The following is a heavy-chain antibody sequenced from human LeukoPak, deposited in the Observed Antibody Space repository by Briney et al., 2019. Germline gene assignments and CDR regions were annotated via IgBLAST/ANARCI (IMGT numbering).Heavy chain of an antibody. V-gene: IGHV2-5*02. CDR1: GLSLNTAGVG. J-gene: IGHJ6*02. CDR2: IYWDDDK. D-gene: IGHD3-10*01. Sequence: SGPTLVNPTQTLTLTCTLSGLSLNTAGVGVGWIRQPPGKALGWLALIYWDDDKRYNPSLKTRLTITKDTSKNQVVLTVTNMDPVDTATYYCAKAGYGSGSYLRYYYYGMDVWGQGTTVTVSS. CDR3: AKAGYGSGSYLRYYYYGMDV.